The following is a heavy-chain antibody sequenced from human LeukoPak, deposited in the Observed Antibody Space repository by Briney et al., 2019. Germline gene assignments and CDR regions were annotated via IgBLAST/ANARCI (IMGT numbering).Heavy chain of an antibody. CDR2: ISAYNGDI. D-gene: IGHD3-22*01. J-gene: IGHJ3*02. CDR3: AYSRIVVVPDAFDI. V-gene: IGHV1-18*01. CDR1: GYTSTSYG. Sequence: ASVKVSCKAAGYTSTSYGINWVRQAPGQGLEWKGWISAYNGDINYAQKFQGRVTMTTDTSTSTAYMELRGLRSDDTAVYYCAYSRIVVVPDAFDIWGQGTMVTVSS.